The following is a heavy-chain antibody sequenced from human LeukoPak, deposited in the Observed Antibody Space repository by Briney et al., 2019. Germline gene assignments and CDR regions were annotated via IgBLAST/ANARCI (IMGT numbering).Heavy chain of an antibody. J-gene: IGHJ4*02. CDR2: IRYDGSDK. CDR3: RDPFDY. Sequence: GGSLRPSCAASGFTFSSYGMHWVRPAPGKGLEWVAFIRYDGSDKFYADSVKGRFTISRDNSKNTLYLQMNSLRVEDTAVYYCRDPFDYWGQGTLVTVSS. V-gene: IGHV3-30*02. CDR1: GFTFSSYG. D-gene: IGHD2/OR15-2a*01.